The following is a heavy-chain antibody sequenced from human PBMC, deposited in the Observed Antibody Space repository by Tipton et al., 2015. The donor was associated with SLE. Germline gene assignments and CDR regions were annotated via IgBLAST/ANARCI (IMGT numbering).Heavy chain of an antibody. CDR1: GGSISSYY. Sequence: TLSLTCTVSGGSISSYYWSWIRQPPGKGLEWIGYIYYSGSTNYNPSLKSRVTISVDTSKNQFSLKLSSVTAADTAVYYCARVNSSSWHPNFDYWGQGTLVTVSS. D-gene: IGHD6-13*01. V-gene: IGHV4-59*12. CDR2: IYYSGST. CDR3: ARVNSSSWHPNFDY. J-gene: IGHJ4*02.